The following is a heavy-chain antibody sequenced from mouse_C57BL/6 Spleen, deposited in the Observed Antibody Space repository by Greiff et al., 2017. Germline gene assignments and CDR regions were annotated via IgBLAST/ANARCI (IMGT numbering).Heavy chain of an antibody. CDR2: ISYDGSN. J-gene: IGHJ3*01. Sequence: EVKLQESGPGLVKPSQSLSLTCSVTGYSITSGYYWNWIRQFPGNKLEWMGYISYDGSNNYNPSLKNRISITRDTSKNQFFLKLNSVTTEDTATYYCASMVTGGTWFAYWGQGTLVTVSA. V-gene: IGHV3-6*01. D-gene: IGHD2-2*01. CDR3: ASMVTGGTWFAY. CDR1: GYSITSGYY.